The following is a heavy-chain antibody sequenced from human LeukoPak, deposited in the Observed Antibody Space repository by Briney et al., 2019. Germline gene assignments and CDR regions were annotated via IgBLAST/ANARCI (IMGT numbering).Heavy chain of an antibody. CDR2: ISGSGGDT. D-gene: IGHD3-22*01. Sequence: GGSLRLSCGASGFTFSSNAMSWVRQVPGKGLEWVSCISGSGGDTYYKDSVKGRFTISRDNSKNTLYLQMSGLRAEDTAIYYCASITYYSDSSGYSTFDNWGQGTLVIVSS. CDR3: ASITYYSDSSGYSTFDN. CDR1: GFTFSSNA. J-gene: IGHJ4*02. V-gene: IGHV3-23*01.